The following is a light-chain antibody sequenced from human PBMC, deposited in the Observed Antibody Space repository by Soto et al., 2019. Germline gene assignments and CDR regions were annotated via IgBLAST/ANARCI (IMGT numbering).Light chain of an antibody. CDR3: CSYAGSYTLV. Sequence: QSALTQPRSVSGSPGQSVTISCTGTSSDVGGYNYVSWYQQHPGKAPKLIIYDVTKRPSGVPDRFSGSKSGNTASLTISGLQAEDEADYYCCSYAGSYTLVFGGGTQLTVL. CDR1: SSDVGGYNY. CDR2: DVT. J-gene: IGLJ3*02. V-gene: IGLV2-11*01.